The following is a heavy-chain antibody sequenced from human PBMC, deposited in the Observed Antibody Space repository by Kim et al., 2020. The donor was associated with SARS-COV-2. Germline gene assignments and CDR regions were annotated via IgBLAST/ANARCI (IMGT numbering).Heavy chain of an antibody. CDR3: PVGPAGGYSYYGMDV. J-gene: IGHJ6*02. Sequence: ASVKVSCKASGYTVTYYGFTWVRQAPGQGLEWMGWISADSGNTNYAQKLQGRVTMTADTSTSTAYMGLRSLKSDDTAVYYCPVGPAGGYSYYGMDVWGQGTTVTVSS. V-gene: IGHV1-18*01. D-gene: IGHD3-22*01. CDR1: GYTVTYYG. CDR2: ISADSGNT.